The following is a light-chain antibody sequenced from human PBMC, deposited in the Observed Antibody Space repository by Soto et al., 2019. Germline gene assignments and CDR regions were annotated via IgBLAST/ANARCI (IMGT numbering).Light chain of an antibody. J-gene: IGKJ2*01. V-gene: IGKV1-17*03. CDR2: AAS. Sequence: DIQMTQSPSAMSASVGDRVTITCRASQDISNYLAWFQQKPGKVPERLIYAASSLPSGVPSRFAGSGYGTEFTLTISGLQPEDFATYYCLQHNSYPYTFGQGTKLEIK. CDR3: LQHNSYPYT. CDR1: QDISNY.